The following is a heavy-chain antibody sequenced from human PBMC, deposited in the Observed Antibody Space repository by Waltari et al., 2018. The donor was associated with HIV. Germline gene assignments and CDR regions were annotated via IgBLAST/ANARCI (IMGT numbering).Heavy chain of an antibody. CDR2: LSPNSGKT. V-gene: IGHV1-8*01. CDR3: ARGLESGSYYAPFDY. Sequence: QVQLVQSGAEVKKPGASVKVSCKASGYSFNTYDINWVRQATGQGLEWMGWLSPNSGKTGYARKFQGRVTMTRNTSISTAYMELSTLRSEDTAVYYCARGLESGSYYAPFDYWSQGTLVTVSS. CDR1: GYSFNTYD. D-gene: IGHD1-26*01. J-gene: IGHJ4*02.